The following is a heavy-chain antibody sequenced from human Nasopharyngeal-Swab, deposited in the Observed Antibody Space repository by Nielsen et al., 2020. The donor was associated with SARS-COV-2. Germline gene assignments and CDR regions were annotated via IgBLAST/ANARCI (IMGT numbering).Heavy chain of an antibody. V-gene: IGHV3-66*02. CDR2: IYSGGST. D-gene: IGHD2-2*01. J-gene: IGHJ3*02. CDR3: ARSGDYCSSTSCYLSDAFDI. Sequence: VRQAPGKGLEWVSVIYSGGSTYYADSVKGRFTISRDNSKNTLYLQMNSLRAEDTAVYYCARSGDYCSSTSCYLSDAFDIWGQGTMVTVSS.